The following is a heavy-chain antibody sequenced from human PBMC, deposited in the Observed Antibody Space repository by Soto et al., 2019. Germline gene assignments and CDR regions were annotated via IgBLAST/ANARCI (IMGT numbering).Heavy chain of an antibody. CDR2: ISGSGGST. J-gene: IGHJ4*02. CDR1: GFTFSSYA. V-gene: IGHV3-23*01. D-gene: IGHD6-13*01. Sequence: GGSLRLSCAASGFTFSSYAMSWVRQAPGKGLEWVSAISGSGGSTYYADSVKGRFTISRDNAKNSLYLQMNSLRAEDTAVYYCATTGSSWYFGYWGQGTLVTVSS. CDR3: ATTGSSWYFGY.